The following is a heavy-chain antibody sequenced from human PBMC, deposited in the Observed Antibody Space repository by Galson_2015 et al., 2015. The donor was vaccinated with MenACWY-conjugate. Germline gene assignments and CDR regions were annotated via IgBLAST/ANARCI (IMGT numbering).Heavy chain of an antibody. J-gene: IGHJ6*02. V-gene: IGHV5-51*01. D-gene: IGHD1-26*01. CDR1: GYNFITYW. Sequence: QSGAEVKKPGESLKISCKASGYNFITYWIGWVRQVPGKGLEWVGLISPIDSKTRYSPALEGRVTISADNSITTAYLQWNSLQASDTAMYYCARHPPGGRGMDVWGQGTTVTASS. CDR3: ARHPPGGRGMDV. CDR2: ISPIDSKT.